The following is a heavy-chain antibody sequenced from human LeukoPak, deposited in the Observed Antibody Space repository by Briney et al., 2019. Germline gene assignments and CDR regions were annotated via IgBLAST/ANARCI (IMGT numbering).Heavy chain of an antibody. CDR1: GGSISSGGYY. CDR2: IYYSGRT. Sequence: SQTLSLTCTVSGGSISSGGYYWSWVRQHPGKGLEWIGYIYYSGRTYYNPSLKSRVTISVDTSKNQFSLKLSSVTAADTAVYYCASWDSSGWYDYWGQGTLVTVSS. J-gene: IGHJ4*02. V-gene: IGHV4-31*03. CDR3: ASWDSSGWYDY. D-gene: IGHD6-19*01.